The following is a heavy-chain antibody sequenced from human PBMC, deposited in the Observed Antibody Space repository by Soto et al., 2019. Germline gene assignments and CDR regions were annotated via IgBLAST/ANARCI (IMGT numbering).Heavy chain of an antibody. CDR3: AEWARYCSGADCRA. J-gene: IGHJ5*02. CDR1: EFPFSSRA. CDR2: ISGSGTIT. D-gene: IGHD2-15*01. Sequence: EVQLLESGGGLVQPGGSLRLSCAASEFPFSSRAMSWVRQAPGKGLEWVSAISGSGTITYYADSVKGWFTISRVTSKNTLYLQMNSLRADDTAVYYCAEWARYCSGADCRAWGQGTLVTVSS. V-gene: IGHV3-23*01.